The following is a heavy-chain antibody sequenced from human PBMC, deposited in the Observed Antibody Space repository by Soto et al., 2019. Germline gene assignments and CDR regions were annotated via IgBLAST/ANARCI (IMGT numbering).Heavy chain of an antibody. CDR2: TYYRSKWYN. CDR1: GDSVSSNSAA. D-gene: IGHD6-6*01. V-gene: IGHV6-1*01. Sequence: SQTLSLTCAISGDSVSSNSAAWNWIRQSPSRGLEWLGRTYYRSKWYNDYAVSVKSRITINPDTSKNQFSLQLNSVTPEDTAVYYCARARYSSSSPRYYYGMDVWGQGTTVTVSS. CDR3: ARARYSSSSPRYYYGMDV. J-gene: IGHJ6*02.